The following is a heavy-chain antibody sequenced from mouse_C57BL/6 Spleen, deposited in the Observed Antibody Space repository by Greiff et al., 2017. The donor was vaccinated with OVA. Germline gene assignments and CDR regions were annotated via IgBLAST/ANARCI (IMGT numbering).Heavy chain of an antibody. CDR2: IYPRDGST. J-gene: IGHJ2*01. Sequence: VQLQESDAELMKPGASVKISCKVSGYTFTDHTIHWMKQRPEQGLEWIGYIYPRDGSTKYNEKFKGKATLTADKSSSTAYMQLNSLTSEDSAVYFCARRRAYYGSSYGFDYWGQGTTLTVSS. CDR1: GYTFTDHT. V-gene: IGHV1-78*01. CDR3: ARRRAYYGSSYGFDY. D-gene: IGHD1-1*01.